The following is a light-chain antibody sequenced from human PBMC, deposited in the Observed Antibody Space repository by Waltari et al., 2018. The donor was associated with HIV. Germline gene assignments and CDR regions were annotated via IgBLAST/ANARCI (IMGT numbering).Light chain of an antibody. CDR2: LNNDGSH. CDR3: QTWDTGIII. J-gene: IGLJ2*01. V-gene: IGLV4-69*01. Sequence: QPVVTQSPPAAASLGASVKPTCTSSSRHSDYAIAWPPQHPQTGHRYLMRLNNDGSHYKGARIPYRFSGSSSGAERYLIISSLQSGDEADYYCQTWDTGIIIFGGGTKLTVL. CDR1: SRHSDYA.